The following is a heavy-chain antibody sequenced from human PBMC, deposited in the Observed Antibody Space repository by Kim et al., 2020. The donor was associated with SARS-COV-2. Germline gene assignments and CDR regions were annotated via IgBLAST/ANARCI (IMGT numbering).Heavy chain of an antibody. CDR2: ISAYNGNT. J-gene: IGHJ3*02. D-gene: IGHD5-12*01. CDR1: GYTFTSYG. Sequence: ASVKVSCKASGYTFTSYGISWVRQAPGQGLEWMGWISAYNGNTNYAQKLQGRVTMTTDTSTSTAYMELRSLRSDDTAVYYCAREEDGYNPEAFDIWGQGTMVTVSS. CDR3: AREEDGYNPEAFDI. V-gene: IGHV1-18*01.